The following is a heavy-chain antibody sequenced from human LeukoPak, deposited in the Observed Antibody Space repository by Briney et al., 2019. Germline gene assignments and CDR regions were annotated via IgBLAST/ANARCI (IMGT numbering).Heavy chain of an antibody. CDR3: AHQTRYFDY. CDR1: GFSLSTRGEG. V-gene: IGHV2-5*02. J-gene: IGHJ4*02. Sequence: KESGPTLVKPTQTLTLTCTFSGFSLSTRGEGVGWIRQPPGKALEWLALIYWDDDKRYSPSLKSRLTITKVTSKNQVVLTMTNMDPVDTATYYCAHQTRYFDYWGQGTLVTVSS. CDR2: IYWDDDK.